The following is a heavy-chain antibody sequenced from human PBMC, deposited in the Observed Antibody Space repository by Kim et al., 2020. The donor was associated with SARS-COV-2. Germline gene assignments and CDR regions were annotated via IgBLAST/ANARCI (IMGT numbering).Heavy chain of an antibody. CDR1: GGSISSSSYY. J-gene: IGHJ4*02. Sequence: SETLSLTCTVSGGSISSSSYYWGWIRQPPGKGLEWIGSIYYSGSTYYNPSLKSRVTISVDTSKNQFSLKLSSVTAADTAVYYCARHFRSQQWRAPGRHYWGQGTLVTVSS. CDR3: ARHFRSQQWRAPGRHY. CDR2: IYYSGST. V-gene: IGHV4-39*01. D-gene: IGHD6-19*01.